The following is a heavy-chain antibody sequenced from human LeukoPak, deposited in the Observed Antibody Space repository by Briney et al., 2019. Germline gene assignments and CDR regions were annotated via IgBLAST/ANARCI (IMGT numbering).Heavy chain of an antibody. V-gene: IGHV1-8*03. CDR3: AGVFSGENCDY. J-gene: IGHJ4*02. Sequence: ASVKVSCKASGYTFTSYDINWVRQATGQGLEWMGWMNPSSGNTGYAQKFQGRVTITRNTSISTAYMELSSLRSEDTAVYYCAGVFSGENCDYWGQGTLVTVSS. CDR2: MNPSSGNT. D-gene: IGHD6-25*01. CDR1: GYTFTSYD.